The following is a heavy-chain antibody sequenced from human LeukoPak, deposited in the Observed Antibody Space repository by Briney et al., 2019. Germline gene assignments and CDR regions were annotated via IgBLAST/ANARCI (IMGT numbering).Heavy chain of an antibody. D-gene: IGHD2-15*01. CDR3: ARGGTLPDY. V-gene: IGHV3-30-3*01. CDR2: VSYDGSNE. Sequence: GGSLRLSCAASGFIFRSYAMHWVRQALGKGLEWVAAVSYDGSNEYYADSVKGRFTISRDNSKNTLYVQMNSLRAAGTAVYYCARGGTLPDYWGQGTLVTVSS. CDR1: GFIFRSYA. J-gene: IGHJ4*02.